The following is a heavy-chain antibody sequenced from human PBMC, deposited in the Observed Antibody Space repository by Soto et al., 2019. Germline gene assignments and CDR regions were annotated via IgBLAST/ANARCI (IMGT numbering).Heavy chain of an antibody. V-gene: IGHV4-38-2*01. CDR3: ARVRGVSSFTNYYGMDV. CDR1: GYSISSGYY. J-gene: IGHJ6*02. Sequence: PSETLSLTCAVSGYSISSGYYWGWIRQPPGKGLEWIGSIYHSGSTYYNPSLKSRVTISVDTSKNQFSLKLSSVTAADTAVYYCARVRGVSSFTNYYGMDVWGQGTTVT. CDR2: IYHSGST. D-gene: IGHD3-10*01.